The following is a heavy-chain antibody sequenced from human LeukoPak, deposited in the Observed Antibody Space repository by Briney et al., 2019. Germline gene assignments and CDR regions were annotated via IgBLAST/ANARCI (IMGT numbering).Heavy chain of an antibody. J-gene: IGHJ4*02. D-gene: IGHD1-26*01. CDR2: INTDGSVT. V-gene: IGHV3-74*01. Sequence: GGSLRLSCATSGFIFSSYWMHWVRQAPGKGLVWVSYINTDGSVTNYADSVKGRFTISRDNSKNTLYLQMNSLRAEDTAVYYCAKDDSGSYGFFDYWGQGTLVTVSS. CDR3: AKDDSGSYGFFDY. CDR1: GFIFSSYW.